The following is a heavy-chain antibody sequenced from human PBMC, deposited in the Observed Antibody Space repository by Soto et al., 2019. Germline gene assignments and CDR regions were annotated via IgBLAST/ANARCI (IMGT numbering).Heavy chain of an antibody. CDR3: ARTYDTSGPNSGGYAFDI. J-gene: IGHJ3*02. CDR2: FYKSGTT. D-gene: IGHD3-22*01. V-gene: IGHV4-59*01. Sequence: QVQLQESGPGLVKPSETLSFTCTVSVDSINSYYWSWIRQPPGKGLEWIAYFYKSGTTNYNPSLKSRVTIAVDTSKNQFSLKLSSVTAADTAVYYCARTYDTSGPNSGGYAFDIWGQGTMLTVSS. CDR1: VDSINSYY.